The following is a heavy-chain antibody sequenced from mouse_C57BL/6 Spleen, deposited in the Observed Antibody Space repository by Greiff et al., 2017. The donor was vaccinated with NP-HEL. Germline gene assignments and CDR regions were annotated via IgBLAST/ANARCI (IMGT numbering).Heavy chain of an antibody. Sequence: DVMLVESGGGLVKPGGSLKLSCAASGFTFSSYTMSWVRQTPEKRLEWVATISGGGGNTYYPDSVKGRFTISRDNAKNTLYLQMSSLRSEDTALYYCARLLYYYGSSYEGGAMDYWGQGTSVTVSS. V-gene: IGHV5-9*01. J-gene: IGHJ4*01. CDR1: GFTFSSYT. CDR3: ARLLYYYGSSYEGGAMDY. D-gene: IGHD1-1*01. CDR2: ISGGGGNT.